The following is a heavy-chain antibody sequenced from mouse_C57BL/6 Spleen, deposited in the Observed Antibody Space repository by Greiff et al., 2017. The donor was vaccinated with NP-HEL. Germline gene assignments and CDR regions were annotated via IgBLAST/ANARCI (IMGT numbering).Heavy chain of an antibody. J-gene: IGHJ1*03. V-gene: IGHV1-55*01. CDR2: IYPGSGST. Sequence: QVQLKQPGAELVKPGASVKMSCKASGYTFTSYWITWVKQRPGQGLEWIGDIYPGSGSTNYNEKFKSKATLTVDTSSSTAYMQLSSLTSEDSAVYYCAEGSYGYFDVWGTGTTVTVSS. CDR3: AEGSYGYFDV. CDR1: GYTFTSYW.